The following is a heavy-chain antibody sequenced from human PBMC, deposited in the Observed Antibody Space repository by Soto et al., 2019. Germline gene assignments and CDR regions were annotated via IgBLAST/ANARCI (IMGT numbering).Heavy chain of an antibody. V-gene: IGHV3-23*01. Sequence: EDHLLESGGGLVQPGGSLRLSCAASGFTFGSYAMGWVRQTPGKGLEWVSGISSDGGYTVYIDSVRGRFTISRDNSNRILYLQMSSLRADDTAIYYCAKYTRTEHLGESWGQGTLVTVSS. CDR2: ISSDGGYT. J-gene: IGHJ4*02. CDR1: GFTFGSYA. CDR3: AKYTRTEHLGES. D-gene: IGHD1-26*01.